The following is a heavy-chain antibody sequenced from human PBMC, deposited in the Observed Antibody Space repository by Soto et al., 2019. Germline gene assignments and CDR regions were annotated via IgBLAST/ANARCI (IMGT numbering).Heavy chain of an antibody. J-gene: IGHJ5*02. CDR2: IYYSGST. V-gene: IGHV4-39*01. Sequence: PSETLSLTCTVSGGSISSSSYYWGWIRQPPGKGLEWIGSIYYSGSTYYNPSLKSRVTISVDTSKNQFSLKLSSVTAADTAVYYFARLKRGTNWFDPCAQGTLVPVSS. CDR1: GGSISSSSYY. D-gene: IGHD3-16*01. CDR3: ARLKRGTNWFDP.